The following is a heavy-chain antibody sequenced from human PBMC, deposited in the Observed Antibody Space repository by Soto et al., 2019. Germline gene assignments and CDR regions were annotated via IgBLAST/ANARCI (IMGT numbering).Heavy chain of an antibody. CDR1: GGSITSGSYY. CDR2: IYYSGST. J-gene: IGHJ6*02. D-gene: IGHD3-10*01. Sequence: SGTLSVTCTVSGGSITSGSYYWSWIRQLPGKGLEWIGYIYYSGSTYYNPSLKSRVTISVDTSKNQFSLKLNSVTAADTAVYYCATRTDYYYGSGSLGGMDVWGQGTTVT. V-gene: IGHV4-31*03. CDR3: ATRTDYYYGSGSLGGMDV.